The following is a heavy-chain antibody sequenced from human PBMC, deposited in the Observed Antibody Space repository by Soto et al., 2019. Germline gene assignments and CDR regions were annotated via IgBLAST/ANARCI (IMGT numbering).Heavy chain of an antibody. J-gene: IGHJ4*02. V-gene: IGHV4-39*01. Sequence: SETLSLTCTVSGGSISSSSYYWGWIRQPPGKGLEWIGSIYYSGSTYYNPSLKSRVTISVDTSKNQFSLKLSSVTAADTAVYYCARWGVFWSGYFDYWGQGTLVTVSS. CDR3: ARWGVFWSGYFDY. CDR1: GGSISSSSYY. D-gene: IGHD3-3*01. CDR2: IYYSGST.